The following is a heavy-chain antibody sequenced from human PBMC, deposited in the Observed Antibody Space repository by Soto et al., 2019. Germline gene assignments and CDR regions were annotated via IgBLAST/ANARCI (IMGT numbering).Heavy chain of an antibody. J-gene: IGHJ3*02. D-gene: IGHD6-19*01. V-gene: IGHV5-51*01. CDR3: ASTYSSGWTTFAFDI. CDR2: IYPGDSDT. CDR1: GYSFTSYW. Sequence: PGESLKISCKGSGYSFTSYWIGWVRQMPGKGLEWMGIIYPGDSDTRYSPSFQGQVTISADKSISTAYLQWSSLKASDTAMYYCASTYSSGWTTFAFDIWGQGTMVTVSS.